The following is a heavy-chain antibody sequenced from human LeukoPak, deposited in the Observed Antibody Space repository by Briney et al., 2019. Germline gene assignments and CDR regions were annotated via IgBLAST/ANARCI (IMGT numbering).Heavy chain of an antibody. J-gene: IGHJ4*02. V-gene: IGHV3-53*04. CDR3: ARVAPGYTYAYGAPYYFDN. CDR2: IYSGGIT. D-gene: IGHD5-18*01. Sequence: GGSLRLSCAASGFTVSTNYMSWVRQAPGKGLEWVSVIYSGGITYYADSVKGRFTISRHDTKNTVYLQMNSLRAEDTALYYCARVAPGYTYAYGAPYYFDNWGQGTLVTVSS. CDR1: GFTVSTNY.